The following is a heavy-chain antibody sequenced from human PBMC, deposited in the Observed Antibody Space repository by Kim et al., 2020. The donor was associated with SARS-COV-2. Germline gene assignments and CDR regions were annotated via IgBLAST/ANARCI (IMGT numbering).Heavy chain of an antibody. CDR2: INYNSGRI. J-gene: IGHJ5*01. V-gene: IGHV3-9*01. CDR1: GFSFDDSA. D-gene: IGHD5-18*01. Sequence: GGSLRLSCAASGFSFDDSAMHWVRQAPGKGLEWVSGINYNSGRIGYADSVKGRFTISRDNANKFLYLQMDSLRDEDTALYYCAKARLTDTYWFDSWRQGT. CDR3: AKARLTDTYWFDS.